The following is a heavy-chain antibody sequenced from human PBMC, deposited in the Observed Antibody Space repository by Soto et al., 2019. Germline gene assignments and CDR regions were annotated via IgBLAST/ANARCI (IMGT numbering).Heavy chain of an antibody. J-gene: IGHJ6*02. D-gene: IGHD2-8*01. Sequence: SETLSLTCAVYGGSFSGYYWNWIRQPPGKGQEWIGEINHSGSTNYNPSLKSRVTISVDTSTNQFSLKLSSVAAADTAVYYCERGHEDVVLMVYASLYGMDVWGQGTTVTVSS. CDR1: GGSFSGYY. CDR3: ERGHEDVVLMVYASLYGMDV. V-gene: IGHV4-34*01. CDR2: INHSGST.